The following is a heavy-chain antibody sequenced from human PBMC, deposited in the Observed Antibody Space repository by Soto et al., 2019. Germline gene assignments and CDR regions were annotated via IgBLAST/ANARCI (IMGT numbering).Heavy chain of an antibody. J-gene: IGHJ3*02. CDR1: GFPFSSSA. CDR2: SVGKGRNT. CDR3: AKGPDHYDSGRNNYNSYDS. V-gene: IGHV3-23*01. D-gene: IGHD3-22*01. Sequence: PAGTLRLSCAVSGFPFSSSAKNWVRNARGKGLEWVPASVGKGRNTYYASSGKCRCTISRDNAKNTLYLQMNSLRAEDTAVYYCAKGPDHYDSGRNNYNSYDSWGKGTKVTVSS.